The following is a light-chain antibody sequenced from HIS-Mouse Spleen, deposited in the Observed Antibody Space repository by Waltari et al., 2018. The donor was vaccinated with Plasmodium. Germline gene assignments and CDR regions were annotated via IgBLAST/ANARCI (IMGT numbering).Light chain of an antibody. J-gene: IGLJ2*01. CDR3: QAWDSSTVV. V-gene: IGLV3-1*01. CDR2: QDS. CDR1: NLGGQY. Sequence: SYELTQPPSVSVSPGQPASLTCPGANLGGQYACWYQQQPGQSTVLGIYQDSKRPSGIPERFSGSNSGNTATLTISGTQAMDEADYYCQAWDSSTVVFGGGTKLTVL.